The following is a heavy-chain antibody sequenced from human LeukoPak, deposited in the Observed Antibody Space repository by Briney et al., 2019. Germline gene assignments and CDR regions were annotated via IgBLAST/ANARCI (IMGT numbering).Heavy chain of an antibody. CDR2: IYYSGST. CDR3: ARHRRYYDSSGYFTFDY. J-gene: IGHJ4*02. D-gene: IGHD3-22*01. CDR1: GGSISSSSYY. V-gene: IGHV4-39*01. Sequence: SETLSLICTVSGGSISSSSYYWGWIRQPPGKGLEWIGSIYYSGSTYYNPSLKSRVTISVDTSKNQFSLKLSSVTAADTAVYYCARHRRYYDSSGYFTFDYSGQGTLVTVSS.